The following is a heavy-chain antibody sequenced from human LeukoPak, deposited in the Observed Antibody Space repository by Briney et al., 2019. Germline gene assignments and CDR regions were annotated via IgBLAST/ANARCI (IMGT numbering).Heavy chain of an antibody. V-gene: IGHV4-59*12. D-gene: IGHD3-22*01. CDR1: SGSISSYY. Sequence: SETLSLTCTVSSGSISSYYWSWIRQPPGKGLEWLGYIHYSGSSNYNPSLKSRVTISVDTSKNQFSLKLISVTAADTAVYYCAREPYYDSSGYYPWGQGTLVTVSS. CDR3: AREPYYDSSGYYP. CDR2: IHYSGSS. J-gene: IGHJ5*02.